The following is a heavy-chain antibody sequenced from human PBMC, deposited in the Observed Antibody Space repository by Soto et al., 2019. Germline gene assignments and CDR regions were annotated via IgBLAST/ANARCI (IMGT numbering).Heavy chain of an antibody. CDR2: ISSDGSNK. Sequence: QVQLVESGGGVVQPGRSLRLSCADSGFIFSKYGMHWVRQAPGKGLEWVAFISSDGSNKNYADSLKGRFTISRDNSKNTIYLQMNSLGPKDTAVYYCARDHGGGNLYGDSGYWGQGTLVTVS. D-gene: IGHD4-17*01. J-gene: IGHJ4*02. CDR3: ARDHGGGNLYGDSGY. CDR1: GFIFSKYG. V-gene: IGHV3-30*03.